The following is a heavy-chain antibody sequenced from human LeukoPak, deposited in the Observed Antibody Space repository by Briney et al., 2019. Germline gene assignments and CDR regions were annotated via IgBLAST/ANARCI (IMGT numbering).Heavy chain of an antibody. Sequence: GGPLRLSCAASGFTVSSNYMSWVRQAPGKGLEWVSVIYSGGSTYYADSVKGRFTISRDNSKNTLYLQMNSLRAEDTAVYYCARDASSSWKGGFDYWGQGTLVTVSS. CDR3: ARDASSSWKGGFDY. D-gene: IGHD6-13*01. CDR1: GFTVSSNY. V-gene: IGHV3-66*01. CDR2: IYSGGST. J-gene: IGHJ4*02.